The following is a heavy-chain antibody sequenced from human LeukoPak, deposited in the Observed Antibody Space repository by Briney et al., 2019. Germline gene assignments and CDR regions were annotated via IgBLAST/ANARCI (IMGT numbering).Heavy chain of an antibody. V-gene: IGHV4-34*01. CDR2: INHSGST. CDR1: GGSFSGYY. Sequence: SETLSLTCAVYGGSFSGYYWSWIRQPPGKGLEWIGEINHSGSTNYNPSLKSRVTISVDTSKNQFSLKLSSVTAADTAVYYCAGLPYCSGGSCYSVYFDYGGQGTLVTVSS. D-gene: IGHD2-15*01. CDR3: AGLPYCSGGSCYSVYFDY. J-gene: IGHJ4*02.